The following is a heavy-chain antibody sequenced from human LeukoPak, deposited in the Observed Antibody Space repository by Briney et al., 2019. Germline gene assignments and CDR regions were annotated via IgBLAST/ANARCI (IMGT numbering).Heavy chain of an antibody. D-gene: IGHD5-12*01. J-gene: IGHJ6*03. CDR3: ARDGYGYNYMDV. CDR1: GFAFNNYA. V-gene: IGHV3-23*01. CDR2: IGGSGGST. Sequence: PGGSLRLSCAASGFAFNNYAMSWVRQAPGRGLEWVSSIGGSGGSTYYADSVRGRFTISRDNSKNTLYLQMNSLRAEDTAVYYCARDGYGYNYMDVWGKGTTVTVSS.